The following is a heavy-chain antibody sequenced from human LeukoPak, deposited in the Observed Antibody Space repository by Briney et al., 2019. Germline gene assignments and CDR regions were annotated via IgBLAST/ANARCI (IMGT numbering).Heavy chain of an antibody. CDR3: ARAGPGSHWFDP. CDR2: TYYMSKWNI. CDR1: GDSVSSNSAA. V-gene: IGHV6-1*01. D-gene: IGHD3-10*01. J-gene: IGHJ5*02. Sequence: SQTLSLTCAISGDSVSSNSAAWNWIRQSPSRGLEWLGRTYYMSKWNIQYAVSVESRIIINPDTSKNQFSLQLSSVTPGDTAVYSWARAGPGSHWFDPWAQGTLAPVSS.